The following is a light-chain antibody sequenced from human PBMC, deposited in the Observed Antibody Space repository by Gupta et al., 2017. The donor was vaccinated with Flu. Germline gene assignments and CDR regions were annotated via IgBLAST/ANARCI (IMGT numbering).Light chain of an antibody. J-gene: IGKJ4*01. CDR3: QKYGNSLT. CDR2: GAS. CDR1: QSFSSSF. Sequence: PGTLSLSAGERATLSCRASQSFSSSFLAWYQQRPGQAPRLLIYGASFRATGIPDRFSGTGSGTDYTLTISRLEPEDFAVYYCQKYGNSLTFGGGTKVEIK. V-gene: IGKV3-20*01.